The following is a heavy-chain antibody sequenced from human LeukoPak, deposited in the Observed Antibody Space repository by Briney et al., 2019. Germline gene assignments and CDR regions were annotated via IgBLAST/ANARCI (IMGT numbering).Heavy chain of an antibody. Sequence: ASVKVSCKVSGYTLTELSMHWVRQAPGQGLEWMGRINPNSGGTNYAQKFQGRVTMTRDTSISAAYMELSRLRSDDTAVYYCARGRLIAAGNWFDPWGQGTLVTVSS. D-gene: IGHD6-13*01. V-gene: IGHV1-2*06. CDR3: ARGRLIAAGNWFDP. CDR1: GYTLTELS. J-gene: IGHJ5*02. CDR2: INPNSGGT.